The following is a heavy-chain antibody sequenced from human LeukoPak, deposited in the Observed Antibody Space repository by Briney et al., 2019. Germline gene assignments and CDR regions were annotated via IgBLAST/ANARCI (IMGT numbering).Heavy chain of an antibody. V-gene: IGHV3-20*04. CDR3: ARLSYSSSWRFNYYYYMDV. J-gene: IGHJ6*03. D-gene: IGHD6-6*01. CDR2: INWNGGST. CDR1: GFTFDDYG. Sequence: GGSLRLSCAASGFTFDDYGMSWVRQAPGKGLEWVSGINWNGGSTGYADSVKGRFTISRDNGKNSLYLQMNSLRAEDTALYYCARLSYSSSWRFNYYYYMDVWGKGTTVTVSS.